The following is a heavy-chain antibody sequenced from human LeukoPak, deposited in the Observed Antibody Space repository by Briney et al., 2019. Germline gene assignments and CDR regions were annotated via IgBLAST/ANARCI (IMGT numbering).Heavy chain of an antibody. CDR3: ARDLRTYNWNYVLY. CDR2: INPNSGGT. Sequence: ASVKVSCKASGYTFTRFYIHWVRQAPGQGLEWMGWINPNSGGTNYAQKFQGRVTMTRDTSISTAYMELSRLRSDDTAVYYCARDLRTYNWNYVLYWGQGTLVTVSS. D-gene: IGHD1-7*01. CDR1: GYTFTRFY. V-gene: IGHV1-2*02. J-gene: IGHJ4*02.